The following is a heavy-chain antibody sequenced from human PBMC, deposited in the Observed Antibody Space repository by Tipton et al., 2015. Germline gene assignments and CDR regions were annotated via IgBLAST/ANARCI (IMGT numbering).Heavy chain of an antibody. CDR1: GFTFSDYY. V-gene: IGHV3-11*05. CDR2: ISSSTSYT. Sequence: SLRLSCAASGFTFSDYYMSWIRQAPGKGLEWVSYISSSTSYTNYADSVKGRFTISRDNSKNTVSLQMNSLRVEDTAVYYCAKEGAMVMNNWFDSWGQGTLVTVSS. CDR3: AKEGAMVMNNWFDS. J-gene: IGHJ5*01. D-gene: IGHD3-22*01.